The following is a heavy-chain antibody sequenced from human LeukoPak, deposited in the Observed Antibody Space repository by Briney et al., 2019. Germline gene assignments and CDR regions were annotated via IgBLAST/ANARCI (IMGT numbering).Heavy chain of an antibody. V-gene: IGHV4-38-2*02. CDR2: MYHSGST. J-gene: IGHJ5*02. D-gene: IGHD3-16*02. CDR1: GYSISSAYY. CDR3: ARARAFVWGSYRYIPYYFDP. Sequence: SETLSLTCSVSGYSISSAYYWGWIRQPPGKGLEWIGTMYHSGSTNYNPSLKSRVTISVDTSKNQFSLKLSSVTAADTAVYFCARARAFVWGSYRYIPYYFDPWGQGTLVTVSS.